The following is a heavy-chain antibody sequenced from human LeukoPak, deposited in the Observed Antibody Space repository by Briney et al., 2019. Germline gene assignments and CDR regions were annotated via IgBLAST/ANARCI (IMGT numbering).Heavy chain of an antibody. CDR1: GFTFSSYW. CDR2: VNSDGSST. V-gene: IGHV3-74*01. CDR3: ARDTPRAYYYDSSGSREDY. D-gene: IGHD3-22*01. Sequence: PGGSLRLSXAASGFTFSSYWMHWVRQAPGKGLVWVSRVNSDGSSTSYADSVKGRFTISRDNAKNTLYLQMNSLRAEDTAVYYCARDTPRAYYYDSSGSREDYWGQGTLVTVSS. J-gene: IGHJ4*02.